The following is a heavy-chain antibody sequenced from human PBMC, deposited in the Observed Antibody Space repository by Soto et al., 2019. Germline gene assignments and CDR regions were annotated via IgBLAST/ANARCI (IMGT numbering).Heavy chain of an antibody. J-gene: IGHJ6*02. D-gene: IGHD3-9*01. V-gene: IGHV4-34*01. CDR3: ARGDYILPGGAYYYYYYGMDV. CDR2: INHSGST. Sequence: SETLSLTCAVYGGSFSGYYWSWIRQPPGKGLEWIGEINHSGSTNYNPSLKSRVTISVDTSKNQFSLKLSSVTAADTAVYYCARGDYILPGGAYYYYYYGMDVWGQGTTVTVSS. CDR1: GGSFSGYY.